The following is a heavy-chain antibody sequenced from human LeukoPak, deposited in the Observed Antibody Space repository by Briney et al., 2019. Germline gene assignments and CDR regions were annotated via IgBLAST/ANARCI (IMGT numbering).Heavy chain of an antibody. J-gene: IGHJ4*02. D-gene: IGHD2-2*01. CDR2: MNPNSANT. Sequence: ASVKVSCKTSGYTFSTYDINWLRQAAGQGLEWMGWMNPNSANTGFAQKFQGRAAITRDTSTATAYLELSSLTSEDTAVYYCARAIRYQLLSDYWGQGTLSPSPQ. CDR1: GYTFSTYD. CDR3: ARAIRYQLLSDY. V-gene: IGHV1-8*03.